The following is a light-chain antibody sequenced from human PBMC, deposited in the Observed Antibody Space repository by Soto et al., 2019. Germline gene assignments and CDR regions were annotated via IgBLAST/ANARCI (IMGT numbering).Light chain of an antibody. J-gene: IGKJ1*01. CDR3: QQYNNWPRT. CDR1: QGISRN. V-gene: IGKV3-15*01. CDR2: AAS. Sequence: EMVMTQSPATLSVSPGEGATLSCRASQGISRNLAWYQQKPGQAPRLLIFAASTRATGIPARFSGSGSVTEFTLTISGLQSEDFAVYYCQQYNNWPRTFGQGTKVDIK.